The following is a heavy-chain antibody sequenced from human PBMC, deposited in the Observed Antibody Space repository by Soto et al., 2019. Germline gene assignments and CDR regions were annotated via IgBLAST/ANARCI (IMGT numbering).Heavy chain of an antibody. V-gene: IGHV4-30-4*01. CDR1: GDCISSADYY. D-gene: IGHD1-1*01. CDR3: ARDLWVEPELYYYGMDV. J-gene: IGHJ6*02. CDR2: IFYSGTT. Sequence: SETLSLTCTVSGDCISSADYYWSWIRQTPGKGREWIGHIFYSGTTYYNPSLKSRLTISVDTSKNHFSLRLTSVTAADTAVYYCARDLWVEPELYYYGMDVWGQGTTVTVSS.